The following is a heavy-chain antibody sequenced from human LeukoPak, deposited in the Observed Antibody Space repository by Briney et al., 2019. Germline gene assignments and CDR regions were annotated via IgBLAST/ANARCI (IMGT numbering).Heavy chain of an antibody. D-gene: IGHD2-2*01. CDR1: GFTFSSYS. CDR3: ARAFEGIGVVVPAQSSLFYMDV. J-gene: IGHJ6*03. V-gene: IGHV3-21*01. CDR2: ISTSSSYI. Sequence: GGSLRLSCATSGFTFSSYSMIWVRQAPGKGLEWVSFISTSSSYIHYADSLKGRFTISRDNAKKSLYLQMNSLRAEDTAVYYCARAFEGIGVVVPAQSSLFYMDVWGKGTTVTISS.